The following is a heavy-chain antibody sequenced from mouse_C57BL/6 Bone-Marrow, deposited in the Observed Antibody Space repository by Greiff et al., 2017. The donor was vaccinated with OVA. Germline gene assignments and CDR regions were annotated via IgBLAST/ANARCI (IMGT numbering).Heavy chain of an antibody. Sequence: EVQGVESGGDLVKPGGSLKLSCAASGFTFSSYGMSWVRQTPDERLEWVATISSGGSYTYYPDSVKGRFTISRDNAKNTLYLQMSSLKSEDTAMYYCARRYSNYVPFDYWGQGTTLTVSS. CDR3: ARRYSNYVPFDY. J-gene: IGHJ2*01. D-gene: IGHD2-5*01. CDR1: GFTFSSYG. V-gene: IGHV5-6*01. CDR2: ISSGGSYT.